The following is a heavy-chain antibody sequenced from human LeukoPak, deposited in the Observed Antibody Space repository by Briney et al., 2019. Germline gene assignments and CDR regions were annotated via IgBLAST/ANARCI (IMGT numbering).Heavy chain of an antibody. CDR2: ISAYNGNT. V-gene: IGHV1-18*01. J-gene: IGHJ6*03. CDR3: ARDLTATSSTYYYYYMDV. CDR1: GYTFTSYG. Sequence: ASVKVSCKASGYTFTSYGISWVRQAPGQGLEWMGWISAYNGNTNYAQKLQGRVTMTTDTSTSTAYMELRSLRSDDTAVYYCARDLTATSSTYYYYYMDVWGKGTTVTVSS. D-gene: IGHD2-2*01.